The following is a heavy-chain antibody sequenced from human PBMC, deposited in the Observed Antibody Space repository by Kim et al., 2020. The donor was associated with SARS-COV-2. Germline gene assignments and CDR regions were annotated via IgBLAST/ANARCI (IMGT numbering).Heavy chain of an antibody. CDR3: AKGDCSSSTCYTAAS. V-gene: IGHV3-23*01. CDR1: GFTFNNYA. Sequence: GGSLRLSCVASGFTFNNYAMTWVRQAPGRGLEWVSTISGSGGSTNYADSVKGRFTISRDNSKNTLYLQMNSLRADDTAVYYCAKGDCSSSTCYTAASW. CDR2: ISGSGGST. J-gene: IGHJ5*01. D-gene: IGHD2-2*02.